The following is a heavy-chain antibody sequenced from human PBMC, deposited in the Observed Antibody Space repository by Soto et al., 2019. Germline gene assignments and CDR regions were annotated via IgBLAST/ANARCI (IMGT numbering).Heavy chain of an antibody. J-gene: IGHJ5*02. CDR3: ARPAIEENRLKWYNWFDP. CDR2: ISAYNGNT. V-gene: IGHV1-18*01. Sequence: ASVKVSCKASGYTFTSYGISWVRQAPGQGLEWMGWISAYNGNTNYAQKLQGRVTMTTDTSTSTAYMELRSLRSDDTAVYYCARPAIEENRLKWYNWFDPWGQGTLVTVSS. D-gene: IGHD2-15*01. CDR1: GYTFTSYG.